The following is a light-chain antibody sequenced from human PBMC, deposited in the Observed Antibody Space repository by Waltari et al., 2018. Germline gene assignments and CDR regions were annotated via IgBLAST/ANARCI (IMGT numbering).Light chain of an antibody. CDR2: DAS. J-gene: IGKJ2*01. CDR3: QQYNNWHSYT. V-gene: IGKV3-15*01. CDR1: QSISSN. Sequence: EIVMTQSPATLSVSPGERATLSCRASQSISSNLAWYQQRPGQAPSRLIYDASTRATGVPARFSGSGSGTEFTLTISSLQSEDFAIYYCQQYNNWHSYTFGQGTRLEIK.